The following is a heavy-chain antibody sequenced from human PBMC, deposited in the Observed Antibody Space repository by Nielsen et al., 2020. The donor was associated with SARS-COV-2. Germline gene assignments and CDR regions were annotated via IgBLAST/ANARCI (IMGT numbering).Heavy chain of an antibody. Sequence: SVKVSCKASGGTFSSYATSWVRQAPGQGLEWMGRIIPILGIANYAQKFQGRVTITADKSTSTAYMELSSLRSEDTAVYYCARGSWMVGATTYYYYGMDVWGQGTTVTVSS. CDR3: ARGSWMVGATTYYYYGMDV. V-gene: IGHV1-69*04. CDR1: GGTFSSYA. D-gene: IGHD1-26*01. J-gene: IGHJ6*02. CDR2: IIPILGIA.